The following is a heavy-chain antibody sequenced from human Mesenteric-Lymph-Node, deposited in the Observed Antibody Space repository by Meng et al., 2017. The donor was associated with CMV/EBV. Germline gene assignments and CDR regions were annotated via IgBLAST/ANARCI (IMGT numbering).Heavy chain of an antibody. V-gene: IGHV1-18*01. D-gene: IGHD2-2*01. J-gene: IGHJ5*02. Sequence: YTCTSYGISWVRQAPGQGLEWMGWISAYNGNTNYAQKLQGRVTMTTDTSTSTAYMELRSLRSDDTAVYYCAKDLCSSTSCSSRNWFDPWGQGTLVTVSS. CDR1: YTCTSYG. CDR2: ISAYNGNT. CDR3: AKDLCSSTSCSSRNWFDP.